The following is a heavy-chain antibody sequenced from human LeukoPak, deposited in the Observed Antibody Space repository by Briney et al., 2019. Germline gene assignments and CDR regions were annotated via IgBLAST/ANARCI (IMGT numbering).Heavy chain of an antibody. V-gene: IGHV1-2*06. Sequence: GASVKVSCKASGYTFTGYYMHWVRQAPGQGLEWMGRVNPNSGGTNYAQKFQGRVTMTRDTSISTAYMELSRLRSDDTAVYYCAREGIRGSRHYFDYWGQGTLVTVSS. CDR2: VNPNSGGT. CDR3: AREGIRGSRHYFDY. CDR1: GYTFTGYY. D-gene: IGHD1-26*01. J-gene: IGHJ4*02.